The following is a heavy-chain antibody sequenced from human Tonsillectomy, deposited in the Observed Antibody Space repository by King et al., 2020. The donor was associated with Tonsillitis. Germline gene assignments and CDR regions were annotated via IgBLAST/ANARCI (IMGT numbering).Heavy chain of an antibody. V-gene: IGHV4-39*07. J-gene: IGHJ4*02. D-gene: IGHD3-9*01. CDR3: ARLGSGYLGPTTAGH. Sequence: QLQESGPRLVKPSETLSLTCSVSGGSISSDNYYWGWIRQPPGKGLEWIGTIYYGGTSYYNPSLKSRVTISVDPSKNQFSLRLTSVTAADTAVYHCARLGSGYLGPTTAGHWGKGTLVTVPS. CDR2: IYYGGTS. CDR1: GGSISSDNYY.